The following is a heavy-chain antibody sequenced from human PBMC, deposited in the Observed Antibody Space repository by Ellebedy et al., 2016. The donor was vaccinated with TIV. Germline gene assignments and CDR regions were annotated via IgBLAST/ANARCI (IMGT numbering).Heavy chain of an antibody. D-gene: IGHD3-22*01. Sequence: PGGSLRLSCAASGFPFSSYAMSWVRQAPGKGLEWVSTISSTGSRTYYADSVEGRFIISRDNSKTPLYLQMNSLRAEDTAVYYCAKGRGGGSDTSAHRYYFDYWGLGTLVTVSS. V-gene: IGHV3-23*01. CDR1: GFPFSSYA. J-gene: IGHJ4*02. CDR2: ISSTGSRT. CDR3: AKGRGGGSDTSAHRYYFDY.